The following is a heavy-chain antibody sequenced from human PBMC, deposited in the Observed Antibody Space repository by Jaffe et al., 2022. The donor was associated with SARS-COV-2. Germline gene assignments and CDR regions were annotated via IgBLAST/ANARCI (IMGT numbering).Heavy chain of an antibody. J-gene: IGHJ5*02. Sequence: QVQLVQSGAEVKKPGASVKVSCKASGYTFTGYYMHWVRQAPGQGLEWMGRINPNSGGTNYAQKFQGRVTMTRDTSISTAYMELSRLRSDDTAVYYCARSVAVAGHGGWFDPWGQGTLVTVSS. D-gene: IGHD6-19*01. CDR3: ARSVAVAGHGGWFDP. V-gene: IGHV1-2*06. CDR2: INPNSGGT. CDR1: GYTFTGYY.